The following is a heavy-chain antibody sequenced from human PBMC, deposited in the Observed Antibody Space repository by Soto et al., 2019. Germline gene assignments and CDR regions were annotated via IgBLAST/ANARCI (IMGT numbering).Heavy chain of an antibody. CDR1: GFTFSSYG. V-gene: IGHV3-30*18. D-gene: IGHD6-13*01. CDR2: ISYDGSNK. J-gene: IGHJ6*01. CDR3: AKDRYGSSWFRRVYCYYGMDV. Sequence: QVQLVESGGGVVQPGRSLRLSCAASGFTFSSYGMHWVRQAPGKGLEWVAVISYDGSNKYYADSVKGRFTISRDNSKNTLYLQMNSLRAEDTAVYYCAKDRYGSSWFRRVYCYYGMDVW.